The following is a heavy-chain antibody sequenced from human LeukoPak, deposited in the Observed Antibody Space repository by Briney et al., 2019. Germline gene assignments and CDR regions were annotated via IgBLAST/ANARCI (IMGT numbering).Heavy chain of an antibody. CDR3: ARSVGGWYHSGQPTKWFDY. V-gene: IGHV1-46*03. D-gene: IGHD6-19*01. J-gene: IGHJ4*02. CDR2: INPSGGGT. CDR1: GYTFTSYY. Sequence: ASVKVSCKASGYTFTSYYMHWVRQAPGQGLEWMGIINPSGGGTSYAQKFQGRVTMTRDTSTSTVYMELSSLRSEDTAVYYCARSVGGWYHSGQPTKWFDYWGQGTLVTVSS.